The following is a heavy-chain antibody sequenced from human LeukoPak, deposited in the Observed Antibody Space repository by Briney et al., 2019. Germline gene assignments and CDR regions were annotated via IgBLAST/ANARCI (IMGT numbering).Heavy chain of an antibody. CDR3: ARGANWGRRALDY. CDR2: INHSGST. J-gene: IGHJ4*02. Sequence: SETLPLTCAVYGGSFSGYYWSWIRQPPGKGLGWIGEINHSGSTNYNPSLKSRVTISVDTSKNQFSLKLSSVTAADTAVYYCARGANWGRRALDYWGQGTLVTVSS. D-gene: IGHD7-27*01. CDR1: GGSFSGYY. V-gene: IGHV4-34*01.